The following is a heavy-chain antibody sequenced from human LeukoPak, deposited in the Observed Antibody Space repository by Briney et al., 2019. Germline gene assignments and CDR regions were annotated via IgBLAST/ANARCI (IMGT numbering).Heavy chain of an antibody. V-gene: IGHV3-20*04. Sequence: GGSLRLSCAVSGFTFDDYGMSWGRQAPGQGLEWVSGISWYCGSTGYADSVKGRLTISRDNAKKSVYLKMNSLRGEDTALYYCARDYCGGDCYPFDYWGQGTLVTVSS. CDR1: GFTFDDYG. CDR3: ARDYCGGDCYPFDY. D-gene: IGHD2-21*02. J-gene: IGHJ4*02. CDR2: ISWYCGST.